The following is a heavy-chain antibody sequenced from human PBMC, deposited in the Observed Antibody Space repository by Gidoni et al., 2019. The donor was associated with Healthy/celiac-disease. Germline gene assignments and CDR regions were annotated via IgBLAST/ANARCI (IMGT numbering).Heavy chain of an antibody. D-gene: IGHD5-12*01. J-gene: IGHJ5*02. V-gene: IGHV4-39*07. CDR2: IYYRGST. CDR3: ARTIVATIGRWFDP. Sequence: QLQLQESGPGLVKPSETLSLTCPFSGGSISSSSYYWGWLRQPPGKGLEWIGGIYYRGSTYYNPYLKSRVTISVDTSKNQFSLKLSSVNAADTAVYYCARTIVATIGRWFDPWGQGTLVTVSS. CDR1: GGSISSSSYY.